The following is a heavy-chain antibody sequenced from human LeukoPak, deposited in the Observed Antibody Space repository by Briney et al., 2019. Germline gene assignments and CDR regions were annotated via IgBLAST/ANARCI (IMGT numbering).Heavy chain of an antibody. V-gene: IGHV4-34*01. CDR2: INHSGSI. J-gene: IGHJ4*02. CDR1: GVSFSGYY. Sequence: SETLSLTCGVYGVSFSGYYWSWIRQPPGKGLEWIGEINHSGSITYTPSLKSRVTISLDASKNQFSLKLSFMTAADTAIHYCARGRRSGLSGAVDYWGQGTLVTVSS. D-gene: IGHD6-19*01. CDR3: ARGRRSGLSGAVDY.